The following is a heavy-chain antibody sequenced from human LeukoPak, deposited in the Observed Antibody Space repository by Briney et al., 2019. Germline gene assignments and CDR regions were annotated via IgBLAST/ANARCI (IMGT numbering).Heavy chain of an antibody. J-gene: IGHJ4*02. CDR1: GYTFTSYD. V-gene: IGHV1-8*01. D-gene: IGHD3-22*01. Sequence: ASVKVSCKASGYTFTSYDINWVRQATGQGLGWMGWMNPNSGNTGYAQKFQGRVTMTRNTSISTAYMELSSLRSEDTAVYYCAMPYDSSGYVDYWGQGTLVTVSS. CDR3: AMPYDSSGYVDY. CDR2: MNPNSGNT.